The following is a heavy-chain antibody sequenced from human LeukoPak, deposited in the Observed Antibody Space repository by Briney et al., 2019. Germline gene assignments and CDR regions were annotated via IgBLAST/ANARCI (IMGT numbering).Heavy chain of an antibody. V-gene: IGHV4-39*01. CDR2: IYYSGSM. J-gene: IGHJ4*02. CDR3: ASQYSSGWYLEGYFDY. Sequence: PSETLSLTCTVSGGAISRSSYYWGWIRQPPGKGLEWIGSIYYSGSMYYNPSLKSRVTVSVDTSKNQFSLKLSSVTAADTAVYYCASQYSSGWYLEGYFDYWGQGTLVTVSS. D-gene: IGHD6-19*01. CDR1: GGAISRSSYY.